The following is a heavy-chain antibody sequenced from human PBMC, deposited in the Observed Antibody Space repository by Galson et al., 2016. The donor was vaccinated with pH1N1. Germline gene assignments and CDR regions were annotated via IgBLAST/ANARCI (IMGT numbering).Heavy chain of an antibody. CDR3: ARDRGFLSVTTSAFHM. CDR1: GFTFNTWH. V-gene: IGHV3-7*03. J-gene: IGHJ3*02. D-gene: IGHD4-17*01. CDR2: IKQDGSEK. Sequence: SLRLSCAAPGFTFNTWHMDWVRQAPGKGLEWVANIKQDGSEKNYVDSVKGRFTVSRDNAKNSLYLQMNSLRGGDTAVYYRARDRGFLSVTTSAFHMWGQGTMVTVSS.